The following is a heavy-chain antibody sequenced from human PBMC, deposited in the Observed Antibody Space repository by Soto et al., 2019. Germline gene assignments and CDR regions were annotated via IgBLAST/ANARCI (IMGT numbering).Heavy chain of an antibody. CDR2: IIPILGIA. CDR3: ARGGYSSSWYAGYYGMDV. D-gene: IGHD6-13*01. CDR1: GGTFSSYT. Sequence: QVQLVQSGAEVKKPGSSVKVSCKASGGTFSSYTISWVRQAPGQGLDGMGRIIPILGIANYAQKFQGRVTITADKSTSTAYMELSSLRSEDTAVYYCARGGYSSSWYAGYYGMDVWGQGTTVTVSS. V-gene: IGHV1-69*02. J-gene: IGHJ6*02.